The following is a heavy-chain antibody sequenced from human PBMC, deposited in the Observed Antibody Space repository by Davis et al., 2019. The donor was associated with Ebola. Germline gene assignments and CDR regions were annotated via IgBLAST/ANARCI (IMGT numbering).Heavy chain of an antibody. CDR3: AKVHPPTTVTTGWFDP. CDR1: GFIFSSYA. D-gene: IGHD4-17*01. CDR2: ISVRSIT. Sequence: PGGSLRLSCAASGFIFSSYAISWVRQAPGKGLEWVSSISVRSITYHADSVKGRFTISRDNSKNTLYLQMNSLRAEDTAVYYCAKVHPPTTVTTGWFDPWGKGTRVTVSS. J-gene: IGHJ5*02. V-gene: IGHV3-23*01.